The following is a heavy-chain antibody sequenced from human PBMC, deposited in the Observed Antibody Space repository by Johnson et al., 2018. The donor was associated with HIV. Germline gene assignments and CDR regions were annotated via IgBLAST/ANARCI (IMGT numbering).Heavy chain of an antibody. D-gene: IGHD3-9*01. J-gene: IGHJ3*02. CDR3: ARGDYDILTGYAFDI. V-gene: IGHV3-73*02. CDR2: IRSKANSYAT. Sequence: VQLVESGGGLVQPGGSLKLSCAASGFTFSGSAMHWVRQASGKGLEWVGRIRSKANSYATAYAASVKGRFTISRDDSKHTLYLQMNSLRAEDTAVYYCARGDYDILTGYAFDIWGQGTMVTVSS. CDR1: GFTFSGSA.